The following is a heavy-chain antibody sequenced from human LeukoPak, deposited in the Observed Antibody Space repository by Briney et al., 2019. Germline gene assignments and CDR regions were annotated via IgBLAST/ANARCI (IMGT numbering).Heavy chain of an antibody. CDR2: ISFDGTNK. D-gene: IGHD4-17*01. V-gene: IGHV3-30*04. CDR1: GVSLSNYA. Sequence: SGGSLRLSCTASGVSLSNYAMHWVRRPPGRGLEWVAVISFDGTNKYYGDSVEGQFSVSRDNSKNTLYLQMNSLRPDDTAMYYCATDYGDYEPIDYWGQGTLVTVSS. CDR3: ATDYGDYEPIDY. J-gene: IGHJ4*02.